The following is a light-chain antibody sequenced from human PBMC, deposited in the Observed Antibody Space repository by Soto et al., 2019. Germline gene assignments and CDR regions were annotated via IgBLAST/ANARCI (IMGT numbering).Light chain of an antibody. CDR3: QQRHMWPIT. Sequence: IQITQSPSTLSASVRDRVTITCRASQTISSWLAWYQQKPGKTPTHLIYKASTLKGGVPSRFSGSGSGTDFTLTISSLEPEDSAVYYCQQRHMWPITFGQGTRLEIK. CDR1: QTISSW. V-gene: IGKV1-5*03. J-gene: IGKJ5*01. CDR2: KAS.